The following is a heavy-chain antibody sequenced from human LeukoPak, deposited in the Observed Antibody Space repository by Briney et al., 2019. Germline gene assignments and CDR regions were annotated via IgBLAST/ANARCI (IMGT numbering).Heavy chain of an antibody. D-gene: IGHD6-13*01. CDR2: ISAYNGNT. Sequence: GASVKVSCKASGYTFTSYGISWVRQAPGQGLEWMGWISAYNGNTNYAQKLQGRVTMTTDTSTSTAYMELRSLRSDDTAVYYCARVSGASYSSSWYVNLAYYFDYWGQGTLVTVFS. CDR3: ARVSGASYSSSWYVNLAYYFDY. CDR1: GYTFTSYG. J-gene: IGHJ4*02. V-gene: IGHV1-18*01.